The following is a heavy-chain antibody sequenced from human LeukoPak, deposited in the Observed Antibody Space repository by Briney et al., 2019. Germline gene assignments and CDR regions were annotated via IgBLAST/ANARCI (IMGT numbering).Heavy chain of an antibody. Sequence: PGGSLRLSCAASGFTFSSYAMSWVRQAPGKGLEWVSAISGSGGSTYYADSVKGRFTISRDNSKNMLYLQMNSLRAEDTAVYYCAKLSYCSSTSCLDYWGQGTLVTVSS. CDR2: ISGSGGST. V-gene: IGHV3-23*01. CDR1: GFTFSSYA. J-gene: IGHJ4*02. CDR3: AKLSYCSSTSCLDY. D-gene: IGHD2-2*01.